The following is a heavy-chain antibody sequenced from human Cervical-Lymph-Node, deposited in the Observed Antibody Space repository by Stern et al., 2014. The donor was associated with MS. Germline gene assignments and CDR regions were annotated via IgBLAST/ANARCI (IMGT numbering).Heavy chain of an antibody. Sequence: QVQLLQPGAEVKNPGASVKVSCTASGYTFTDYYIHWVRQAPGQGLEWMGRINPNSGGTNYAQKFQGRVTMTGDTSINTAYMELSSLRSDDTAVYYCARAINNWSKHYWGQGTLVTVSS. D-gene: IGHD1-1*01. J-gene: IGHJ4*02. CDR1: GYTFTDYY. CDR3: ARAINNWSKHY. V-gene: IGHV1-2*06. CDR2: INPNSGGT.